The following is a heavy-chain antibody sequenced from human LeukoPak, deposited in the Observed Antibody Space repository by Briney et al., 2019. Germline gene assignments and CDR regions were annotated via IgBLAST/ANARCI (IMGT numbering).Heavy chain of an antibody. J-gene: IGHJ4*02. V-gene: IGHV1-18*01. CDR3: ARDNAGRGYYYDGSGYFGY. D-gene: IGHD3-22*01. CDR1: GYTFTSYG. CDR2: ISAYNGNT. Sequence: GASVKVSCKASGYTFTSYGISWVRQAPGQGLEWMGWISAYNGNTNYAQKLQGRVTMTTDTSTSTAYMELRSLRSDDTAVYYCARDNAGRGYYYDGSGYFGYWGQGTLVTVSS.